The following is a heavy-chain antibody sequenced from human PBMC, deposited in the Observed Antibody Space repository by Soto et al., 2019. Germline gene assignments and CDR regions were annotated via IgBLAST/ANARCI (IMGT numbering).Heavy chain of an antibody. CDR3: ARSDELTVFGH. V-gene: IGHV3-11*01. Sequence: PGGSLRLSCAASGFNFSEHYMTWIRQAPGKGLEWLSYISSSGRTIYYADSVKGRFTISRDNAEDSLYLQMNSLRPEDTAVYYCARSDELTVFGHWGQGTLVTVSA. CDR1: GFNFSEHY. J-gene: IGHJ4*02. D-gene: IGHD3-9*01. CDR2: ISSSGRTI.